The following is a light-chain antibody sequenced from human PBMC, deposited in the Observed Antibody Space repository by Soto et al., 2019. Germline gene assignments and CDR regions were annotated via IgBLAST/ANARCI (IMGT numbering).Light chain of an antibody. CDR1: SRDIGNYNY. CDR3: ASYRSANSLFV. CDR2: EVT. V-gene: IGLV2-14*01. Sequence: LTQPASVSGSPGQSITISFTGTSRDIGNYNYVSWYQHHPGKAPKLMIYEVTSRPSGVSDRFSGSKSGMTASLTISGLQPEDEADYFCASYRSANSLFVFGTGTKVTVL. J-gene: IGLJ1*01.